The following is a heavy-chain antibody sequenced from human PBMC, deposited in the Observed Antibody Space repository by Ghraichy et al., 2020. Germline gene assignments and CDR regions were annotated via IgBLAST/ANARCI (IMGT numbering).Heavy chain of an antibody. CDR1: GFTFSTHS. D-gene: IGHD6-19*01. V-gene: IGHV3-48*04. J-gene: IGHJ4*02. CDR3: ARLWGVVVAGTRDY. Sequence: GESLNISCATSGFTFSTHSMNWVRQAPGKGLEWVSSISTSGSIKYYADSVKGRFTISRDNAKNSLYLEMNSLRAEDTAVYYCARLWGVVVAGTRDYWGQGTLVTVSS. CDR2: ISTSGSIK.